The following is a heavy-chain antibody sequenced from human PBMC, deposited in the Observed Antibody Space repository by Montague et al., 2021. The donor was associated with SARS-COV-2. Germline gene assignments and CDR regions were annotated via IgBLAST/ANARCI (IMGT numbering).Heavy chain of an antibody. V-gene: IGHV3-30*04. D-gene: IGHD3-16*02. Sequence: SLRLSCEASGFTFSSYAMHLVRQAPGKGLEWVAVISYDGSNKYYXDSXKGRFTISRDNSKNTLYLQMNSLRAEDTAVYYCARDNYDYVWGSYRYIYWGQGTLVTVSS. CDR2: ISYDGSNK. CDR3: ARDNYDYVWGSYRYIY. CDR1: GFTFSSYA. J-gene: IGHJ4*02.